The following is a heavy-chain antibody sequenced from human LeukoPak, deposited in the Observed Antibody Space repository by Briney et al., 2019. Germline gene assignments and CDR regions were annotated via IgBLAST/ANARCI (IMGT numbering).Heavy chain of an antibody. J-gene: IGHJ4*02. CDR2: ISGSSSHT. D-gene: IGHD6-19*01. V-gene: IGHV3-23*01. Sequence: GGTLRLSCAASGFTFSTYAMSWVRQAPGKGLEWVSGISGSSSHTEDADSVKGRFTISRDNSKNTLFLQMNNLRVEDTALYYCTKEYDKTNRSPQWGFDSWGQGTLVTVSS. CDR3: TKEYDKTNRSPQWGFDS. CDR1: GFTFSTYA.